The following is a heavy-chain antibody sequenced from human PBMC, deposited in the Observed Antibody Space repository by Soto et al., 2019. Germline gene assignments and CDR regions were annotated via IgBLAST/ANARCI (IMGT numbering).Heavy chain of an antibody. CDR3: ARRITIFGVASPGYYYGMDV. CDR1: VGSISISSYY. V-gene: IGHV4-39*01. Sequence: AETLSLTCTFSVGSISISSYYWGWIRQPPGKGMEWIGSIYYSGSTYYNPSLKSRVTISVDTSKNQFSLKLSSVTAADTAVYYCARRITIFGVASPGYYYGMDVWGQGITVTVSS. CDR2: IYYSGST. D-gene: IGHD3-3*01. J-gene: IGHJ6*01.